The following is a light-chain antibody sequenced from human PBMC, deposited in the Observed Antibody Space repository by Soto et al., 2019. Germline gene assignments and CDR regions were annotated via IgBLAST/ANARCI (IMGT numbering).Light chain of an antibody. CDR1: QRVRSW. J-gene: IGKJ2*02. CDR2: DAS. Sequence: QMTQSPSTLSAAVGERVTVTCGASQRVRSWLAWHQLKPGKATQLLVYDASNLESGVTSTFGGGGSGTEFNLTISNRQPDDGASYFSDQYNSYPSTFGQGTKVDIK. CDR3: DQYNSYPST. V-gene: IGKV1-5*01.